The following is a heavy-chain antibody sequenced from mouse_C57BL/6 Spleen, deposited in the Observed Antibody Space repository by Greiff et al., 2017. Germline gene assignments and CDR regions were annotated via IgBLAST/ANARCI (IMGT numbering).Heavy chain of an antibody. CDR1: GYAFSSSW. CDR3: ATYYDYDWFAY. J-gene: IGHJ3*01. CDR2: IYPGDGDT. V-gene: IGHV1-82*01. Sequence: QVQLQQSGPELVKPGASVKISCKASGYAFSSSWMNWVKQRPGKGLEWIGRIYPGDGDTNYNGKFKGKATLTADKSSSTVYMQLSSLTSEDSAVYFCATYYDYDWFAYWGQGTLVTVSA. D-gene: IGHD2-4*01.